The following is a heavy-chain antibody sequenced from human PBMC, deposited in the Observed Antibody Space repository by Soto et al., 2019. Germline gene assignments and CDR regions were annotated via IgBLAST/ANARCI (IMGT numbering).Heavy chain of an antibody. CDR3: ARGLGTNGLDV. J-gene: IGHJ6*02. Sequence: VKVSCKASGYKFITYGITWVRQAPGQGLEWMGGISTYSGNTDYAQSLQDRVTMTTDTSTSTVYMELGSLRSDDTAVYYCARGLGTNGLDVWGQGTAVTVSS. CDR2: ISTYSGNT. D-gene: IGHD3-16*01. CDR1: GYKFITYG. V-gene: IGHV1-18*04.